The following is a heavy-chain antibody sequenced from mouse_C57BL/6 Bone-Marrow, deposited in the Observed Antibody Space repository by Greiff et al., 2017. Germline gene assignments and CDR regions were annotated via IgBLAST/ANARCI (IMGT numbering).Heavy chain of an antibody. J-gene: IGHJ3*01. CDR2: IWSGGST. V-gene: IGHV2-2*01. D-gene: IGHD3-2*02. Sequence: VKLMESGPGLVQPSQSLSITCTVSGFSLTSYGVHWVRQSPGKGLEWLGVIWSGGSTDYNAAFISRLRLSKDNSKSQIFFKMNSQQDDDAAIYYCARNYGQLRLPAYWGQGTLVTVSA. CDR1: GFSLTSYG. CDR3: ARNYGQLRLPAY.